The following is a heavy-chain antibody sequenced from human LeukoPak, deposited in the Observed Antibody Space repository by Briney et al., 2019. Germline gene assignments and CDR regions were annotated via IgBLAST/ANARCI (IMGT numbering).Heavy chain of an antibody. J-gene: IGHJ4*02. D-gene: IGHD2-15*01. Sequence: GASVKVSCKASGYTFTSYGISWVRQAPGQGLEWMGWISAYNGNTNYAQKLQGRVAMTTDTSTSTAYMELRSLRSDDTAVYYCARDQRIYCSGGSCLGGYFDYWGQGTLVTVSS. CDR2: ISAYNGNT. V-gene: IGHV1-18*01. CDR1: GYTFTSYG. CDR3: ARDQRIYCSGGSCLGGYFDY.